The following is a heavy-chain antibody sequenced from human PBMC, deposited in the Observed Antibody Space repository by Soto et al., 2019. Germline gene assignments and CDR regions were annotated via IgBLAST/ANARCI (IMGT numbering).Heavy chain of an antibody. CDR2: IYYSGST. J-gene: IGHJ6*03. CDR3: ARAGGYDFWSGYYYGYYYYMDV. Sequence: SETLSLTCTVSGGSISSYYWIWIRQPPGKGLEWIGYIYYSGSTNYNPSLKSRVTISVDTSKNQFSLRLSSVTAADTAVYYCARAGGYDFWSGYYYGYYYYMDVWGKGTTVTVSS. D-gene: IGHD3-3*01. V-gene: IGHV4-59*01. CDR1: GGSISSYY.